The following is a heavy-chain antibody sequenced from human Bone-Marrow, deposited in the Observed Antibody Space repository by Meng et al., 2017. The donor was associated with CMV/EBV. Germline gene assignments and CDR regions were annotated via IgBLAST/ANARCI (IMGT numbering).Heavy chain of an antibody. J-gene: IGHJ4*02. Sequence: SAVSGGAFGCYSWGWLRQPPGKGLEWIGEINHSASTNYVPSLKSRVTISVDTSKNQFSPKLSSVTAADTAVYYCARGDIVVVPAFDYWGQGTLVTVSS. D-gene: IGHD2-2*01. CDR1: GGAFGCYS. V-gene: IGHV4-34*01. CDR3: ARGDIVVVPAFDY. CDR2: INHSAST.